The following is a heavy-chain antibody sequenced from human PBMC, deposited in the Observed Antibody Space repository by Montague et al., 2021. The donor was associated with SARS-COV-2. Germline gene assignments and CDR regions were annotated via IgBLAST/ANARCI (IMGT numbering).Heavy chain of an antibody. V-gene: IGHV3-74*01. J-gene: IGHJ6*02. CDR3: ARVINMRIIRHAYGMDV. CDR2: IKNDGSSA. CDR1: GFTFSSYW. Sequence: SLRLSCAASGFTFSSYWMHWVRQAPGKGLEWVSRIKNDGSSANYADSVKGRFTISRDNAKNTLYLQMNNLRAEDTAVYYCARVINMRIIRHAYGMDVWGQGTTVTVSS. D-gene: IGHD2-15*01.